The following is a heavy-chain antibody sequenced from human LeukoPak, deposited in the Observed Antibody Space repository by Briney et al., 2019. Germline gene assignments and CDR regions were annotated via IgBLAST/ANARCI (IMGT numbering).Heavy chain of an antibody. Sequence: TGGSLRLSCAASGFTFSSYWMSWVRQAPGKGLEWVANIKQDGSEKYYVDSVKGRFTISRDNAKNSLYLQMNSLRAEDTAVYYCAREDSLYCSSTSCLEMATNMEAFDIWGQGTMVTVSS. V-gene: IGHV3-7*01. CDR1: GFTFSSYW. D-gene: IGHD2-2*01. CDR2: IKQDGSEK. J-gene: IGHJ3*02. CDR3: AREDSLYCSSTSCLEMATNMEAFDI.